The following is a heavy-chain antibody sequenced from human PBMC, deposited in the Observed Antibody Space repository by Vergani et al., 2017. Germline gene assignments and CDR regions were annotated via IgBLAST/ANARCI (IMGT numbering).Heavy chain of an antibody. CDR3: ARLGNYDFWSGYYLQDYYYYYMDV. CDR2: IYYSGST. Sequence: QLQLQESGPGLVKPSETLSLTCTVSGGSISSSSYYWGWIRQPPGKGLEWIGSIYYSGSTYYNPSLKSRVTISVDTSKNQFSLKLISVTAADTAVYYCARLGNYDFWSGYYLQDYYYYYMDVWGKGTTVTVSS. J-gene: IGHJ6*03. CDR1: GGSISSSSYY. V-gene: IGHV4-39*01. D-gene: IGHD3-3*01.